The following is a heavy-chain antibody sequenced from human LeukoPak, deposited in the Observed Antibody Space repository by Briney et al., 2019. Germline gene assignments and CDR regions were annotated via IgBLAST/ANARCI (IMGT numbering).Heavy chain of an antibody. D-gene: IGHD4-17*01. CDR3: ARGDDYGDIFDY. CDR2: IYSGGST. V-gene: IGHV3-66*01. CDR1: GFTFSSYE. Sequence: PGGSLRLSCAASGFTFSSYEMNWVRQAPGKGLEWVSVIYSGGSTYYADSVKGRFTISRDNSKNTLYLQMNSLRAEDTAVYYCARGDDYGDIFDYWGQGTLVTVSS. J-gene: IGHJ4*02.